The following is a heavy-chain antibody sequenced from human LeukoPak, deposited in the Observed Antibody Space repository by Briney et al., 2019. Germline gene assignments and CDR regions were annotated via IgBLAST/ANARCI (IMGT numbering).Heavy chain of an antibody. CDR3: ASRSLGSRAAFDI. V-gene: IGHV3-53*01. Sequence: HPGGSLRLSCAASGFSVTSNYMSWVRQAPGKGLEWVSLIYSGDSTYYADSVKGRYTISRDNSKNTLSPQMNSLRAEDTAVYYCASRSLGSRAAFDIWGQGTMVTVSA. CDR1: GFSVTSNY. CDR2: IYSGDST. J-gene: IGHJ3*02.